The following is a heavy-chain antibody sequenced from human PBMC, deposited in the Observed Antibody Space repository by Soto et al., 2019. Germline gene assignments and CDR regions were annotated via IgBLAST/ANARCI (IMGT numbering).Heavy chain of an antibody. V-gene: IGHV4-39*01. CDR1: GASIRSSAY. CDR3: RRSSRYSTDV. J-gene: IGHJ6*02. D-gene: IGHD6-19*01. CDR2: IYSIGNT. Sequence: SSETLSLTCTVSGASIRSSAYWGWIRQPPGKGLEWIGSIYSIGNTYCNPSLKSGVTISADTSKNQFSLNLISVTAADTAVYYCRRSSRYSTDVWGQGITVTVSS.